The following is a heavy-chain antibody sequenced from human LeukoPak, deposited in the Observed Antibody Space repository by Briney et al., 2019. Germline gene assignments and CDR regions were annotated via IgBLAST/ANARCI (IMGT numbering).Heavy chain of an antibody. CDR2: ISYDGSNK. CDR1: GFTFSSYA. V-gene: IGHV3-30-3*01. CDR3: ARAGLGPGYYYCGMDV. J-gene: IGHJ6*02. Sequence: GGSLRLSCAASGFTFSSYAMHWVRQAPGKGLEWVAVISYDGSNKYYADSVKGRFTISRDNSKNTLYLQMNSLRAEDTAVYYCARAGLGPGYYYCGMDVWGQGTTVTVSS.